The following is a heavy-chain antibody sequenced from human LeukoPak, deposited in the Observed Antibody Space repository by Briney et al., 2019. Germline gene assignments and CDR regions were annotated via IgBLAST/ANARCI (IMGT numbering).Heavy chain of an antibody. CDR2: IYYSGST. J-gene: IGHJ4*02. CDR1: GGSISSYY. V-gene: IGHV4-59*12. D-gene: IGHD4-17*01. Sequence: SETLSLTCTVSGGSISSYYWSWIRQPPGKGLEWIGYIYYSGSTNYNPSLKSRVTMSVDTSKNQFSLKLSSVTAADAAVYYCARRVRSGDYRLDYWGQGTLVTVSS. CDR3: ARRVRSGDYRLDY.